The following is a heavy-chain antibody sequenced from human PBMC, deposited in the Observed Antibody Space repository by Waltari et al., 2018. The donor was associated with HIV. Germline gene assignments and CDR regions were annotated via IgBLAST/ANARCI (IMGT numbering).Heavy chain of an antibody. CDR2: NNTQKTEA. V-gene: IGHV1-3*04. CDR1: GYSFTEFA. CDR3: TKDSGRGWFWHS. D-gene: IGHD1-26*01. J-gene: IGHJ4*02. Sequence: QVQLVQSGAALRKPGASVKISCQASGYSFTEFAIHWLRQAPGQSLEWMGWNNTQKTEAYYSQKFHGRLTITRAASANTAYMDLASLTSEDTAVYFCTKDSGRGWFWHSWGQGTRVVVSS.